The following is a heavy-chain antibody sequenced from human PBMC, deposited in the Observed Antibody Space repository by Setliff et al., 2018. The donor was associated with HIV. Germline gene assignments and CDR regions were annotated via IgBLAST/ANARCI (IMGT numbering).Heavy chain of an antibody. CDR2: ISGRDSYT. CDR1: GFTFSDDY. CDR3: AKETDARPFDY. V-gene: IGHV3-11*06. Sequence: PGGSLRLSCAASGFTFSDDYMSWIRQAPGKGLEWVSYISGRDSYTNYADSVKGRFTISRDNSKNTLYLQMNSLRAEDTAVYYCAKETDARPFDYWGQGTLVTVSS. J-gene: IGHJ4*02. D-gene: IGHD6-6*01.